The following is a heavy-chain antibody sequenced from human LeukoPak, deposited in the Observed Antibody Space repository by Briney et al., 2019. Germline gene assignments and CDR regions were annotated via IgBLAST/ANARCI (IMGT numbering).Heavy chain of an antibody. CDR1: GGSFSGYY. J-gene: IGHJ4*02. CDR3: ARHGYGDYVGFDY. Sequence: SETLSLTCAVYGGSFSGYYRSWIRQPPGKGLEWIGEINHSGSTNYNPSLKSRVTISVDTSKNQFSLKLSSVTAADTAVYYCARHGYGDYVGFDYWGQGTLVTVSS. CDR2: INHSGST. D-gene: IGHD4-17*01. V-gene: IGHV4-34*01.